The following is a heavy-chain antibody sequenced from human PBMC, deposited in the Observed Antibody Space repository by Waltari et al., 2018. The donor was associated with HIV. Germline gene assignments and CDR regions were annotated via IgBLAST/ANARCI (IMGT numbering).Heavy chain of an antibody. CDR2: IYYNGST. CDR3: ARGTFYYDNSGYYPFDS. V-gene: IGHV4-39*01. Sequence: QLQLQESGPGLVKPSETLSLTCTVSGGSISSSSYYWGWIRQPPGKGLEWIGSIYYNGSTSYNPFLKIRVTISVDTSKKRFSLKLSSVTAADTSVYYCARGTFYYDNSGYYPFDSWGHGTLVTVSS. J-gene: IGHJ4*01. D-gene: IGHD3-22*01. CDR1: GGSISSSSYY.